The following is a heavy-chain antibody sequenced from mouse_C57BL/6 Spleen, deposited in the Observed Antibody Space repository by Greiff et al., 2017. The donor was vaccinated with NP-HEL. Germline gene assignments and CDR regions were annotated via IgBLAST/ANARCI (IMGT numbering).Heavy chain of an antibody. J-gene: IGHJ4*01. Sequence: QVQLQQSGAELVKPGASVKISCKASGYAFSSYWMNWVKQRPGKGLEWIGQIYPGDGDTNYNGKFKGKATLTADKSSSTAYMQLSSLTSEDSAVYFCAREYGNSYAMDYWGQGTSVTVSS. V-gene: IGHV1-80*01. CDR3: AREYGNSYAMDY. CDR1: GYAFSSYW. D-gene: IGHD2-10*02. CDR2: IYPGDGDT.